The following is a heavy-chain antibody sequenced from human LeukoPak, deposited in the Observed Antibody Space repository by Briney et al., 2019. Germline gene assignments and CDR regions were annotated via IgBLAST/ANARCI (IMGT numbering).Heavy chain of an antibody. Sequence: SETLSLTCSVSGGSFSSESYYWGWIRKPAGKGLEWVGRMYSRGGTDYNASLKSRVTISVDTSKNQFSLKLSSVTAADTAVYYCARGSSGWYVPFDYWGQGTLVTVSS. V-gene: IGHV4-61*10. D-gene: IGHD6-19*01. J-gene: IGHJ4*02. CDR3: ARGSSGWYVPFDY. CDR2: MYSRGGT. CDR1: GGSFSSESYY.